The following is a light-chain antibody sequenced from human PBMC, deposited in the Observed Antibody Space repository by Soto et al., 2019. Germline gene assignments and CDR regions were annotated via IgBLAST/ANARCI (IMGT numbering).Light chain of an antibody. V-gene: IGKV1-27*01. Sequence: DIQMTQSPSSLSASVGDTVTITCRASQGIIDYLAWYQQRPGRVPRLLIYAASTLHTGVPSRCRGSGAGTDFTLTISSLQPEDVAPYYCQKYDSAPQTFGRGTKVEI. J-gene: IGKJ1*01. CDR3: QKYDSAPQT. CDR1: QGIIDY. CDR2: AAS.